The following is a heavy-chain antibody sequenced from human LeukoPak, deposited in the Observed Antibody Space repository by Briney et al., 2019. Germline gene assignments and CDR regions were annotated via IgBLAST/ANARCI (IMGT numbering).Heavy chain of an antibody. CDR1: GFTFSSYS. CDR3: AREGSGSYYNYYYYGMDV. D-gene: IGHD3-10*01. V-gene: IGHV3-21*01. Sequence: GGSLRLSCAASGFTFSSYSMNWVRQAPGKGLEWVSSISSSSSYIYYADSVKGRFTISRDNAKNSLYLQMNSLRAGDTAVYYCAREGSGSYYNYYYYGMDVWGQGTTVTVSS. CDR2: ISSSSSYI. J-gene: IGHJ6*02.